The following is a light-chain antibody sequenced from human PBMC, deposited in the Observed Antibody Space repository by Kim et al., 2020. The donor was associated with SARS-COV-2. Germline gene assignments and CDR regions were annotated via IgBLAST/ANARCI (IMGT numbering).Light chain of an antibody. CDR3: QQSYSTPPIT. CDR2: AAS. CDR1: QSISSY. J-gene: IGKJ5*01. V-gene: IGKV1-39*01. Sequence: DIQMTQSPSSLSASVGDRVTITCRASQSISSYLNWYQQKPGKAPKLLIYAASSLQSGVPSRFSGSGSGTDFTLTISSLQPEDFATYYCQQSYSTPPITFDQGTRLEIK.